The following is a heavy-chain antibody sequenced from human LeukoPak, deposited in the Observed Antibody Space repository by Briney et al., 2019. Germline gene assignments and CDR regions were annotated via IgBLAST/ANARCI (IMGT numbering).Heavy chain of an antibody. Sequence: GGSLRLSCAASGFTLSSYGMHWVRHAPGKGLEWVAVISYDGSNKYYADSVKGRFTISRDNSKNTLYLQMNSLRAEDTAVYYCAKVLLRLGELSPFDYWGQGTLVTVSS. CDR2: ISYDGSNK. J-gene: IGHJ4*02. CDR1: GFTLSSYG. CDR3: AKVLLRLGELSPFDY. V-gene: IGHV3-30*18. D-gene: IGHD3-16*02.